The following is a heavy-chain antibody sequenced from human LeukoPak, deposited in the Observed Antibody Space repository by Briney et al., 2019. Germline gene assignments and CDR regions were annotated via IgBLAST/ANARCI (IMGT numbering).Heavy chain of an antibody. J-gene: IGHJ3*01. D-gene: IGHD1-26*01. CDR2: ISSSGATT. V-gene: IGHV3-23*01. CDR3: AKLSVEATKYAAFDF. Sequence: GGSLRLSCSASGFSFETYSMVWVRQTPGTGPEWVSTISSSGATTYYADSVKGRFTISRDNSKHTMFLLMTSLRAEDTATYFCAKLSVEATKYAAFDFWGQGTMATVSS. CDR1: GFSFETYS.